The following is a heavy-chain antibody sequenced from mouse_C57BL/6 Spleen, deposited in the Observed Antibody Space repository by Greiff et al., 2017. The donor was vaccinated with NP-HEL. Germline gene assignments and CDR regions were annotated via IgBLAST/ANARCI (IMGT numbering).Heavy chain of an antibody. Sequence: EVQLVESGGGLVKPGGSLKLSCAASGFTFSSYTMSWVRQTPEKRLEWVATISGGGGNTYYPDSEKGRFTISRDNAKNTPYLQMSSLRSEDTALYYCARGYYSNYGGFDYWGQGTLVTVSA. CDR3: ARGYYSNYGGFDY. V-gene: IGHV5-9*01. D-gene: IGHD2-5*01. J-gene: IGHJ3*01. CDR1: GFTFSSYT. CDR2: ISGGGGNT.